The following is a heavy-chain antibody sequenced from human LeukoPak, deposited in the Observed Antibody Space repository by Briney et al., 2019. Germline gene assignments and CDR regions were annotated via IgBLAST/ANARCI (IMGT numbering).Heavy chain of an antibody. J-gene: IGHJ6*02. Sequence: QPGGSLRLSCAASGFTFSSYAMSWVRQAPGKGLGWVSAISGSGGSTYYADSVKGRFTISRDNSKNTLYLQMNSLRAEDTAVYYCAKDPAGVAAAGPIVWGQGTTVTVSS. CDR3: AKDPAGVAAAGPIV. CDR1: GFTFSSYA. CDR2: ISGSGGST. D-gene: IGHD6-13*01. V-gene: IGHV3-23*01.